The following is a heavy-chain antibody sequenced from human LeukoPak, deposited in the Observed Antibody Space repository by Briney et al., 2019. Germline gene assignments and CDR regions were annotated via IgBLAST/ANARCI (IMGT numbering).Heavy chain of an antibody. Sequence: PSETLSLTCTVSGGSISSSNFYWGWIRQPPGKGLEWIGSIYYSGSTYYNPSLKSRVSISVDTSKNQFSLKLSSVTAAGTAVYYCARQTGSGLFILPGGQGTLVTVSS. CDR1: GGSISSSNFY. CDR3: ARQTGSGLFILP. V-gene: IGHV4-39*01. J-gene: IGHJ4*02. D-gene: IGHD3/OR15-3a*01. CDR2: IYYSGST.